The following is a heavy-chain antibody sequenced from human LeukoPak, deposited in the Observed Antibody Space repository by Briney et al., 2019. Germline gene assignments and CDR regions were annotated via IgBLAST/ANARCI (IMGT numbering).Heavy chain of an antibody. CDR1: GDTFSSYA. Sequence: ASVKVSCKASGDTFSSYAINWVRQAPGQGLEWMGRIIPLLDIANYAQNFQGRVTITADKSTSTACMELSSLRSEDTAVYYCARSQTPYYYDDSGYYTFAYWGQGTLVTVSS. D-gene: IGHD3-22*01. CDR2: IIPLLDIA. J-gene: IGHJ4*02. V-gene: IGHV1-69*04. CDR3: ARSQTPYYYDDSGYYTFAY.